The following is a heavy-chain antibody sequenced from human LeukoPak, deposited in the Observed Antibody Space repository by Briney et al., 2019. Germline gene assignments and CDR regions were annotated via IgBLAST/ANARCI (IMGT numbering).Heavy chain of an antibody. CDR1: GFTFSSYA. V-gene: IGHV3-64*02. D-gene: IGHD2-21*02. CDR3: ARARLVVTAIDS. J-gene: IGHJ5*01. CDR2: ISSNGGGT. Sequence: HPGGSLRLSCAASGFTFSSYAMSWVRQAPGKGLQYVSAISSNGGGTYYADSVKGRFSISRDNSKNTLYLQMGSLRAEDMAVYYCARARLVVTAIDSWGQGTLVTVSS.